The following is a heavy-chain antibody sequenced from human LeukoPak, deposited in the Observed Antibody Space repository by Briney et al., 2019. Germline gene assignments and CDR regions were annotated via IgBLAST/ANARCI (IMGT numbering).Heavy chain of an antibody. CDR1: GFTFSDYN. CDR2: ITSGTTYI. V-gene: IGHV3-21*01. J-gene: IGHJ4*02. D-gene: IGHD6-6*01. CDR3: ARWPYSSSYYFDY. Sequence: GGSLRLSCAASGFTFSDYNMNWVRQSPEKGLEWVSSITSGTTYIYYADSVRGRFTLSRDNAKNSLYLQMNSLRAEDTAVYYCARWPYSSSYYFDYWGQGTLVSVSS.